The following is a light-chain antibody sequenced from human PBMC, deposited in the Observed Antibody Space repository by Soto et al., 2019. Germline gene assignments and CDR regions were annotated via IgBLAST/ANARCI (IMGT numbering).Light chain of an antibody. CDR3: QQYNSYWT. V-gene: IGKV1-5*03. CDR1: QSISSW. J-gene: IGKJ1*01. Sequence: DIQMTQSXSTLSASVGDRVTITCRASQSISSWLAWYQQKPGKAPKLLIYKASSLESGVPSRFSGXXXXTXXTLTISSLQPDDFATYYCQQYNSYWTFGQGTKVEIK. CDR2: KAS.